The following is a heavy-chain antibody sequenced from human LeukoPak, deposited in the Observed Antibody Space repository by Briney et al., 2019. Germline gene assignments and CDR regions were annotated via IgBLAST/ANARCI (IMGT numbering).Heavy chain of an antibody. CDR1: GYTFTSYG. CDR3: ARDVVVINRGETPFDY. J-gene: IGHJ4*02. V-gene: IGHV1-18*01. Sequence: ASVKVSCEASGYTFTSYGISWVRQAPGQGLAWMGWISAYNGNTNYAQKLQGRVTMTTDTSTSTAYMELRSLRSDDTAVYYCARDVVVINRGETPFDYWGQGTLVTVSS. CDR2: ISAYNGNT. D-gene: IGHD3-22*01.